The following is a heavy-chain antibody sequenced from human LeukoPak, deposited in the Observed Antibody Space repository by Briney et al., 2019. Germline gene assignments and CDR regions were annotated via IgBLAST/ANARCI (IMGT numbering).Heavy chain of an antibody. Sequence: GSLRLSCEASGFTFSSYSMNWVRQAPGKGLEWIGSIYYSGSTYYNPSLKSRVTISVDTSKNQFSLKLSSVTAADTAVYYCARHRRSYDFWSGYYTDISWFDPWGQGTLVTVSS. V-gene: IGHV4-39*01. D-gene: IGHD3-3*01. CDR3: ARHRRSYDFWSGYYTDISWFDP. CDR2: IYYSGST. CDR1: GFTFSSYSMN. J-gene: IGHJ5*02.